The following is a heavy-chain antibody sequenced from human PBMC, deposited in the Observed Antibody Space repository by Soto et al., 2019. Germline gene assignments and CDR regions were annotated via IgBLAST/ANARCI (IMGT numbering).Heavy chain of an antibody. Sequence: SETLSLTCTVSGGSISSYYWSWIRQPPGKGLEWIGYIYYSGSTNYNPSLKSRVTISVDTSKNQFSLKLSSVTAADTAVYYCARGMTTNYCSGGSCPEVSFDYWGQGTLVTVSS. CDR2: IYYSGST. CDR3: ARGMTTNYCSGGSCPEVSFDY. CDR1: GGSISSYY. D-gene: IGHD2-15*01. V-gene: IGHV4-59*01. J-gene: IGHJ4*02.